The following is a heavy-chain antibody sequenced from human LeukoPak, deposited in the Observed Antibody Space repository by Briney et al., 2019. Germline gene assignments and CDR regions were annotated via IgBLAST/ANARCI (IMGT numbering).Heavy chain of an antibody. J-gene: IGHJ4*02. CDR2: ITEDGNDK. Sequence: GGPLRLSCAASGFTFSYYLVSWVRQTPGRGLEWVANITEDGNDKYNVPSQKRRSTISRDNAKNSLHLQMNIRRAEDTAVYYCAKDRTRQAYWGQGTLVTVSS. D-gene: IGHD3-3*01. V-gene: IGHV3-7*03. CDR1: GFTFSYYL. CDR3: AKDRTRQAY.